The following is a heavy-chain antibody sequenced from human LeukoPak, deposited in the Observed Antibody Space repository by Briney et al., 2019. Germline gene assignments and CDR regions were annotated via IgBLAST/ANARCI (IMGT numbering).Heavy chain of an antibody. Sequence: QSGGSLRLSCAASGFTFDDYGMSWVRQAPGKGLEWVSGINWNGGSTGYADSVKGRFTISRDNAKNSLYLQMNSLRAEDTALYYCARVAYSSGWYIGYVSPTPDYWGQGTLVTVSS. CDR1: GFTFDDYG. CDR3: ARVAYSSGWYIGYVSPTPDY. V-gene: IGHV3-20*04. J-gene: IGHJ4*02. CDR2: INWNGGST. D-gene: IGHD6-19*01.